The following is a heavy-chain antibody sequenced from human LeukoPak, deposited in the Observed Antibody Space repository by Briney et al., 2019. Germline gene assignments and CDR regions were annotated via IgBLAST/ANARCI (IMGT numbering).Heavy chain of an antibody. CDR1: GFTFSSYS. V-gene: IGHV3-21*01. CDR3: ARGRTMVRGVIQYFDY. J-gene: IGHJ4*02. Sequence: GGSLRLSCAASGFTFSSYSMNWVRQAPGKGLEWVSSISSSSYIYYADSVKGRFTISRDNAKNSLYLQMNSLRAEDTAVYYCARGRTMVRGVIQYFDYWGQGTLVTVSS. CDR2: ISSSSYI. D-gene: IGHD3-10*01.